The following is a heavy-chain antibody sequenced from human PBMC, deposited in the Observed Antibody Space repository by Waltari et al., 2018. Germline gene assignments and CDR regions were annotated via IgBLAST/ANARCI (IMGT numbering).Heavy chain of an antibody. Sequence: QLQLQESGPGLVKPSETLSLTCTVSGGSISSSSYYWGWIRQPPGKGLEWIGSIYYSGSTYYHPSLKSRVTISVDTSKNQFSLKLSSVTAADTAVYYCATHDSSGYYPYYFDYWGQGTLVTVSS. D-gene: IGHD3-22*01. V-gene: IGHV4-39*07. CDR3: ATHDSSGYYPYYFDY. CDR1: GGSISSSSYY. CDR2: IYYSGST. J-gene: IGHJ4*02.